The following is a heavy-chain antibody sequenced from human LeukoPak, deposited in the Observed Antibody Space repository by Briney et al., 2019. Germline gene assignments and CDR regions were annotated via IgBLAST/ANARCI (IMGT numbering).Heavy chain of an antibody. Sequence: GGSLRLSCAASGFIFSSYPLNWVRQAPGKGLEWVSGISGSGGSTFYADSVKGRFTISRDKSKNTLNLQMNSLRTEDTAVYYCAKGSVGRWLVLNWGQGTLVTVSS. V-gene: IGHV3-23*01. J-gene: IGHJ4*02. CDR2: ISGSGGST. D-gene: IGHD6-19*01. CDR3: AKGSVGRWLVLN. CDR1: GFIFSSYP.